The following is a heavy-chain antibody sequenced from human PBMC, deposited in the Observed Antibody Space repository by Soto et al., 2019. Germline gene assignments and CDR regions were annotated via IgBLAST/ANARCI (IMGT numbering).Heavy chain of an antibody. Sequence: EVQLVESGGGLVQPGGSLRLSCAASGFTFSSYSMNWVRQAPGKGLEWVSYISSSSSTIYYADSVKGRFTISRDNAKNSLYLQMHSLRAEDTAVYYCARDQGGWYNWFDPWGQGTLVTVSS. D-gene: IGHD2-15*01. CDR1: GFTFSSYS. CDR2: ISSSSSTI. J-gene: IGHJ5*02. V-gene: IGHV3-48*01. CDR3: ARDQGGWYNWFDP.